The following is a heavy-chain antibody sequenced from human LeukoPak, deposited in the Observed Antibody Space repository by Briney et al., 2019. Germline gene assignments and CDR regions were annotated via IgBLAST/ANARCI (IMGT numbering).Heavy chain of an antibody. Sequence: KPGGSLRLSCGASGFTFSDSYMSWIRQAPGKGLEWVSYISSSGSTIYYADSVKGRFTISRDNAKNSLYLQMNSLRAEDTAVYYCARDRYYYYMDVWGKGTTVTISS. CDR1: GFTFSDSY. CDR3: ARDRYYYYMDV. J-gene: IGHJ6*03. CDR2: ISSSGSTI. V-gene: IGHV3-11*04.